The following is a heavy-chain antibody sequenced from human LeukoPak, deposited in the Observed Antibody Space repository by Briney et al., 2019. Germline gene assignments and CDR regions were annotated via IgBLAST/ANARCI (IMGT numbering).Heavy chain of an antibody. D-gene: IGHD2-15*01. J-gene: IGHJ4*02. V-gene: IGHV3-7*01. CDR2: IKPDGSGE. CDR3: ATIYCSGGTCTYFDD. Sequence: GGSLRLSCAGSGFTFSSYWMSWVRQAPGKGLEWVANIKPDGSGEYYVDSVKGRFTISRDNAKNSVYLQMNSLRAEDTAEYYCATIYCSGGTCTYFDDWGQGTLVTVSS. CDR1: GFTFSSYW.